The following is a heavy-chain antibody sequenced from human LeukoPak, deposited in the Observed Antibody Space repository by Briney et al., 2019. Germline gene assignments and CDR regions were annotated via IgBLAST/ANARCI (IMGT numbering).Heavy chain of an antibody. CDR2: ISSSSSYI. V-gene: IGHV3-21*01. D-gene: IGHD3-22*01. CDR1: GFTFSSYS. J-gene: IGHJ4*02. CDR3: ARGGLYYYDSSGYYYFDY. Sequence: GGSLRLSCAASGFTFSSYSMNWVRQAPGKGLEWVSSISSSSSYIYYADSVKGRFTISRDNAENSLYLQMNSLRAEDTAVYYCARGGLYYYDSSGYYYFDYWGQGTLVTVSS.